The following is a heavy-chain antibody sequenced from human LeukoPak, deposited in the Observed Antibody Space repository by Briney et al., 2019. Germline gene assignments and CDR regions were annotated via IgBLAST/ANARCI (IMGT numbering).Heavy chain of an antibody. CDR2: INHSGST. CDR3: ARGDYDFDYYYGMDV. J-gene: IGHJ6*02. V-gene: IGHV4-34*01. CDR1: GGSFSGYY. Sequence: SETLSHTCAVYGGSFSGYYWSWIRQPPGKGLEWIGEINHSGSTNYNPSLKSRVTISVDTSKNQFSLKLSSVTAADTAVYYCARGDYDFDYYYGMDVWGQGTTVTVSS. D-gene: IGHD3-3*01.